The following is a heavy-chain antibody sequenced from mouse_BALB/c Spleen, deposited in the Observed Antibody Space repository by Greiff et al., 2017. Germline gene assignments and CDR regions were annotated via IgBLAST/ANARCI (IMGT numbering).Heavy chain of an antibody. CDR3: ARRGDAMDY. Sequence: DVMLVESGGGLVKPGGSLKLSCAASGFTFSSYAMSWVRQTPEKRLEWVASISSGGSTYYPDSVKGRFTISRDNARNILYLQMSSLRSEDTAMYYCARRGDAMDYWGQGTSVTVSS. CDR1: GFTFSSYA. CDR2: ISSGGST. J-gene: IGHJ4*01. V-gene: IGHV5-6-5*01.